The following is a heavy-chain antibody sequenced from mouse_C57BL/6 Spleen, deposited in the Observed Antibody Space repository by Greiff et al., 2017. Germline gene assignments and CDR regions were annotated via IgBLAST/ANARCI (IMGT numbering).Heavy chain of an antibody. CDR3: ARDGSSYWYFDV. J-gene: IGHJ1*03. Sequence: DVMLVESEGGLVQPGSSMKLSCTASGFTFSDYYMAWLRQVPEKGLEWVANINYDGSSTYYLDSLKSRFILSRDNAKNILYLQMSSLKSEDTATYYCARDGSSYWYFDVWGTGTTVTVSS. CDR1: GFTFSDYY. V-gene: IGHV5-16*01. D-gene: IGHD1-1*01. CDR2: INYDGSST.